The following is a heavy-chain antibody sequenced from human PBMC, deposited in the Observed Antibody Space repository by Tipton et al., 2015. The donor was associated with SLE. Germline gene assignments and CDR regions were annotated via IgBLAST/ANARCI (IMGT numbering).Heavy chain of an antibody. CDR1: GDSLSSAYF. CDR3: AKHDRGRDAFDI. V-gene: IGHV4-38-2*01. Sequence: TLSLTCVVSGDSLSSAYFWGWIRQPPGKGLEWIGSISHRGNTYYNPSLKSRVSISVDTSRNQFSLNLNSVTAADTAVYYCAKHDRGRDAFDIWGQGTMVTVSS. D-gene: IGHD3-16*01. J-gene: IGHJ3*02. CDR2: ISHRGNT.